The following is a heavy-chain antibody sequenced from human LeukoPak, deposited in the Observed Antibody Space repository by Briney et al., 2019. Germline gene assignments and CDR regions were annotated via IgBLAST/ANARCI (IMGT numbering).Heavy chain of an antibody. CDR3: ATSGTTESAFDI. CDR1: GYSFTSYW. CDR2: INPNSGGT. D-gene: IGHD1-7*01. Sequence: GESLKISCKGSGYSFTSYWIGWVRQAPGQGPEWMGWINPNSGGTNYAQKFQGWVIMTRDTSISTAYMELSRLRSDDTAVYYCATSGTTESAFDIWGQGTLVTVSS. V-gene: IGHV1-2*04. J-gene: IGHJ3*02.